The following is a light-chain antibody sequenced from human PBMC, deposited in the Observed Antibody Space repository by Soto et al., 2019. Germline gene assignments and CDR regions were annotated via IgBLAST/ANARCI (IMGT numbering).Light chain of an antibody. CDR3: QQYNSYSVT. J-gene: IGKJ5*01. CDR2: AAS. Sequence: DIQMTQSPSSLSASVGDRVTITCRASQSISNYLNWYQQKPGKAPKLLIYAASSLQSGVPSRFSGSGSGTEFTLTISSLQPDDFATYYCQQYNSYSVTFGQGTRLEIK. V-gene: IGKV1-16*01. CDR1: QSISNY.